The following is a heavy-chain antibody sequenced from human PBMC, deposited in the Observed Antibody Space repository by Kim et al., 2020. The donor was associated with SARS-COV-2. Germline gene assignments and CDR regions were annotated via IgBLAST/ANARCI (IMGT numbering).Heavy chain of an antibody. V-gene: IGHV3-48*02. D-gene: IGHD2-8*01. Sequence: YADYVEGRFTVHRDAGKNSVFLQMNSLRDEDTALYYCARRMALSAMDYWGQGTLVTVSS. CDR3: ARRMALSAMDY. J-gene: IGHJ4*02.